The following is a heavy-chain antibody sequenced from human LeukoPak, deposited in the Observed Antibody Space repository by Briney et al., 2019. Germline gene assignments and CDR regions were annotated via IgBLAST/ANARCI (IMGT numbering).Heavy chain of an antibody. CDR2: INPNSGGT. CDR1: GYTFTGYY. V-gene: IGHV1-2*02. J-gene: IGHJ4*02. Sequence: GASVKVSCKASGYTFTGYYMHWVRQAPGQGLEWMGWINPNSGGTNYAQKFQGRVTMTRDTSISTAYMELSRLKSDDTAVYYCARDRYTWNDDKRDGGIDYWGQGTLVTVSS. CDR3: ARDRYTWNDDKRDGGIDY. D-gene: IGHD1-1*01.